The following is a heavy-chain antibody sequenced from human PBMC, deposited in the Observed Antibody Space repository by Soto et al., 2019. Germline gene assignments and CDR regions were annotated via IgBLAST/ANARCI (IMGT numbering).Heavy chain of an antibody. CDR3: ARDGKAYYYYYGMDV. Sequence: PGGSLRLSCAASGFTFSSYEMNWVRQAPGKGLEWVSYISSSGSTIYYADSVKGRFTISRDNAKNSLYLQMNSLRAEDTAVYYCARDGKAYYYYYGMDVWGQGTTVTVSS. CDR2: ISSSGSTI. J-gene: IGHJ6*02. V-gene: IGHV3-48*03. D-gene: IGHD1-26*01. CDR1: GFTFSSYE.